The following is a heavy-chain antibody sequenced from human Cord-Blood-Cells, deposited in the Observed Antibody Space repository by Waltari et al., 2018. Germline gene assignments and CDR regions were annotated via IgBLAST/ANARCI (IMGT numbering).Heavy chain of an antibody. D-gene: IGHD2-2*01. CDR3: ARGLSCSSTSCYAENWFDP. CDR2: IGTAGDT. Sequence: EVQLVESGGGLVQPGGSLRLSCAASGFTFRSYDMHWVRQATGTGLEWVSAIGTAGDTYCPGSVKGRFTISRENAKNSLYLQMNSLRAGDTAVYYCARGLSCSSTSCYAENWFDPWGQGTLVTVSS. V-gene: IGHV3-13*01. CDR1: GFTFRSYD. J-gene: IGHJ5*02.